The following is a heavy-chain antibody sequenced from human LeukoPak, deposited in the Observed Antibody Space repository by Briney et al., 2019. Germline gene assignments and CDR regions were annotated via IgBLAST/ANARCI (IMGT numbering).Heavy chain of an antibody. D-gene: IGHD1-1*01. CDR2: IYYSGST. CDR3: ARRSGYGYFQH. J-gene: IGHJ1*01. CDR1: GGSISSSSYY. V-gene: IGHV4-39*01. Sequence: SETPSLTCTVSGGSISSSSYYWGWIRQPPGKGLEWIGSIYYSGSTYYNPSLKSRVTISVDTSKNQFSLKLSSVTAADTAVYYCARRSGYGYFQHWGQGTLVTVSS.